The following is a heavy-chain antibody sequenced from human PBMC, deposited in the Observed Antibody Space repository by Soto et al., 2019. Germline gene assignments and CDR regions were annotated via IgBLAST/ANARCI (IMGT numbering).Heavy chain of an antibody. J-gene: IGHJ3*01. Sequence: SETLSLTCTVSGGSISSGDYYWSWIRQPPGKGLEWIGYIYYSGSTNYNPSLKSRVTISVDTSKNQFSLKLTSVTAADTAVYYCARRYGSAFDFWGQGTMVTVSS. V-gene: IGHV4-61*08. CDR3: ARRYGSAFDF. CDR2: IYYSGST. CDR1: GGSISSGDYY. D-gene: IGHD3-10*01.